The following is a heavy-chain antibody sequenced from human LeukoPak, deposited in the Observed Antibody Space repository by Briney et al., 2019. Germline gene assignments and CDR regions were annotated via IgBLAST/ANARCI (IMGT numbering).Heavy chain of an antibody. Sequence: SVKVSCKASGGTFSSYAISWVRQAPGQGLEWMGGIIPIFGTANYAQKFQGRVTITADKSTSTAYMELSSLRSEDTAVYYCARDFGGGFPPYYYFDYWGQGTLVTVSS. D-gene: IGHD1-26*01. J-gene: IGHJ4*02. V-gene: IGHV1-69*06. CDR1: GGTFSSYA. CDR2: IIPIFGTA. CDR3: ARDFGGGFPPYYYFDY.